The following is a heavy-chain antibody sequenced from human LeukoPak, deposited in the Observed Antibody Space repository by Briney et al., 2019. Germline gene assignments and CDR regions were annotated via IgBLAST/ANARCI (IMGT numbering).Heavy chain of an antibody. CDR1: GFTFNNAW. J-gene: IGHJ4*02. D-gene: IGHD6-13*01. CDR2: IRGKTDGETT. V-gene: IGHV3-15*01. CDR3: ILAAAGPAY. Sequence: GGSLRLSCAASGFTFNNAWMTWVRQAPGKGLEWVGRIRGKTDGETTDYAAPVQGRFTISRDDSKDTLYLQMNSLKTEDTAVYYCILAAAGPAYWGQGTLVTVSS.